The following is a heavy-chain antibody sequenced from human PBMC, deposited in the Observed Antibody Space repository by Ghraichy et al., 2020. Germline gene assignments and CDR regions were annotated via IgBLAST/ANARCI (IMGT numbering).Heavy chain of an antibody. CDR2: INPNSGGT. CDR1: GYTFTGYY. CDR3: ARGIIMVYAIPRSYYFDY. D-gene: IGHD2-8*01. J-gene: IGHJ4*02. V-gene: IGHV1-2*02. Sequence: ASVKVSCKASGYTFTGYYMHWVRQAPGQGLEWMGWINPNSGGTNYAQKFQGRVTMTRDTSISTAYMELSRLRSDDTAVYYCARGIIMVYAIPRSYYFDYWGQGTLVTVSS.